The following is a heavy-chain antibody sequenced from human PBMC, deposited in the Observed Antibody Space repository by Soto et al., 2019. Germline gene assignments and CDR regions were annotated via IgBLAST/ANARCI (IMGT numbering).Heavy chain of an antibody. CDR1: GFIVSSNY. J-gene: IGHJ4*02. CDR2: IYTGGST. Sequence: EVQLVETGGGLIQPGGSLRLSCAASGFIVSSNYMSWVRQAAGKGLEWVSVIYTGGSTYYADSVKGRFTISRDNSKNTLYLQMDMLGAXXXXXXXCAKSRNPLYXXTXXDWGQGT. V-gene: IGHV3-53*02. CDR3: AKSRNPLYXXTXXD. D-gene: IGHD2-21*01.